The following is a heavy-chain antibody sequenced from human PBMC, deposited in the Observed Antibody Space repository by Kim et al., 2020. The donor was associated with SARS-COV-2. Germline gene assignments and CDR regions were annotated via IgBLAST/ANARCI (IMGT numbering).Heavy chain of an antibody. V-gene: IGHV3-48*02. CDR3: ARGGPYCGGDCP. D-gene: IGHD2-21*02. CDR2: ISSSSRTL. CDR1: GFTLSSYS. J-gene: IGHJ5*02. Sequence: GGSLRLSCAASGFTLSSYSMNWVRQAPGKGLEWVSYISSSSRTLYYADSVKGRFTISRDNAKNSLYLQMNSLRDEDTAVYYCARGGPYCGGDCPWGQGTLVTVSS.